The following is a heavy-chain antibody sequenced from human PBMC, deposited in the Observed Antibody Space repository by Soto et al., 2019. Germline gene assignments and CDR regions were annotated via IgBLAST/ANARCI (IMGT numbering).Heavy chain of an antibody. V-gene: IGHV3-23*01. D-gene: IGHD2-21*02. CDR3: ARIGPYCGGDCYPDFDF. J-gene: IGHJ4*02. CDR1: GFTFNTYG. Sequence: EVQLLESGGGLVQPGGSLTLSCAASGFTFNTYGMTWVRQAPGKGLEWVSTVSGSVGGTYYADSVKGRFTISRVNSKNTMYLQMSNLRAEDTAVYFCARIGPYCGGDCYPDFDFWGLGTPVTVSS. CDR2: VSGSVGGT.